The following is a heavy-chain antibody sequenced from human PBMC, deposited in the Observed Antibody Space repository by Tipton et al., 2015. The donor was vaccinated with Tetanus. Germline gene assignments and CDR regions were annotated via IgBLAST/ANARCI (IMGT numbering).Heavy chain of an antibody. CDR3: ARDSTHRRDGYNDFDY. Sequence: SLRLSCAASGFTFTSYSMNWVRQAPGKGLEWVSYISYSSGTIYYADSVQGRFTISRDNAKNSLYLQMNSLRDEGTAVYYCARDSTHRRDGYNDFDYWGQGTLVTVSS. CDR2: ISYSSGTI. V-gene: IGHV3-48*02. CDR1: GFTFTSYS. J-gene: IGHJ4*02. D-gene: IGHD5-24*01.